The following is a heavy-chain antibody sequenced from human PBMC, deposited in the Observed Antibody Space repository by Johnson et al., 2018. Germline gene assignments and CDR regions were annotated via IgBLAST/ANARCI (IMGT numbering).Heavy chain of an antibody. D-gene: IGHD3-9*01. CDR3: AKDMLKWAPYYYYYMDV. V-gene: IGHV5-51*01. Sequence: QLVQSGAEVKKPGESLKISCKGSGYSFTNYWIGWVRQMPGKGLEWMGIIYPGDSDTRYGPSFQGQVPISAVKSISTAYLPWSRLKASDSAMYYCAKDMLKWAPYYYYYMDVGGKGTTVTVSS. CDR1: GYSFTNYW. CDR2: IYPGDSDT. J-gene: IGHJ6*03.